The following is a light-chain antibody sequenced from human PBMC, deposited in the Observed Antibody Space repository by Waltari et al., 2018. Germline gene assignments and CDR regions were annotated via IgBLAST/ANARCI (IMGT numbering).Light chain of an antibody. CDR1: SGSNVGTYR. Sequence: QAVLTQPSSLSTSPGASVSLPCTLRSGSNVGTYRINWYQQKAGSPPQFLLRYKSDSDKEQGSGVPSRFSGSKDASANAGILLISGLQSEDEADYYCMIWHSNAYVFGTGTKVTVL. V-gene: IGLV5-45*03. CDR3: MIWHSNAYV. CDR2: YKSDSDK. J-gene: IGLJ1*01.